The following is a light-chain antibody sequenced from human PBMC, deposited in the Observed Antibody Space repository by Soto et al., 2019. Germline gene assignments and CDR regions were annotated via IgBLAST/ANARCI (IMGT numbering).Light chain of an antibody. CDR2: GAS. Sequence: EIVMTQSPATLSVSPGERVTLSCRASQSVSSNLAWYQQKPGQDPRLLIYGASTRATGIPARFSGSGSGTEFILTISSLQSEDFAVYYCQQYHNWPPFTFGQGTKLEIK. V-gene: IGKV3-15*01. CDR1: QSVSSN. J-gene: IGKJ2*01. CDR3: QQYHNWPPFT.